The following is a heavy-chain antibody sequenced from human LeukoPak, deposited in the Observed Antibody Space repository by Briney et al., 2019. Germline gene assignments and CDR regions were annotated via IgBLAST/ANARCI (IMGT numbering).Heavy chain of an antibody. J-gene: IGHJ4*02. V-gene: IGHV4-34*01. CDR2: INHSGST. D-gene: IGHD3-22*01. CDR3: ARAPPALVVAATRWVYDSSGYIFDY. CDR1: GGSFSGYY. Sequence: SETLSLTCAVYGGSFSGYYWSWIRQPPGKGLEWIGEINHSGSTNYNPSLKSRVTISVDTSKNQFSLKLSSVTAADTAVYYCARAPPALVVAATRWVYDSSGYIFDYWGQGTLVTVSS.